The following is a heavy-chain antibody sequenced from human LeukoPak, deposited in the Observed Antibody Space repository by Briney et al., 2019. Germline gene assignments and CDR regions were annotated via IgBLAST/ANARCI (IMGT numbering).Heavy chain of an antibody. J-gene: IGHJ3*02. CDR2: ISSSDSTI. Sequence: GGSLRLSCAASGHTLSSYSMNRVRQAPGKGLEWISYISSSDSTIYYADSVKGRFTISRDNAKNSLYLQMNSLRAEDTAVYYCARYDYVWGSYRGDAFDIWGQGTMVTVSS. D-gene: IGHD3-16*02. CDR3: ARYDYVWGSYRGDAFDI. V-gene: IGHV3-48*01. CDR1: GHTLSSYS.